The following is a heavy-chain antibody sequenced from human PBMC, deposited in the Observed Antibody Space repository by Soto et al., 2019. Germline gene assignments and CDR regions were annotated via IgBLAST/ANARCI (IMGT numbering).Heavy chain of an antibody. CDR3: ARVGSPGYCSGGYCPPPDY. V-gene: IGHV3-21*01. CDR1: GFTFSSST. CDR2: ISSSSTYT. J-gene: IGHJ4*02. D-gene: IGHD2-15*01. Sequence: GGSLRLSCAASGFTFSSSTMNWVRQAPGQGLEWVSSISSSSTYTYYAASVKGRFTISRDNAKNSLYLQMSSLRAEDTAVYCCARVGSPGYCSGGYCPPPDYWGQGTLVTVSS.